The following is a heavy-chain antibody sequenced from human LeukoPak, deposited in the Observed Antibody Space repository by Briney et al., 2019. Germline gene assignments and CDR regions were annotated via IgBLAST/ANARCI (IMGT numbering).Heavy chain of an antibody. CDR2: VHYSGST. CDR1: GGSISGYY. J-gene: IGHJ4*02. Sequence: ASETLSLTCTVSGGSISGYYWSWVRQPPEKGLEWIGYVHYSGSTDYNPSLKSRVTISVDTSKNQFSLKVTSVTAADTAVYYCARVTYDSGNYLFHYWGQGTLVTVSS. D-gene: IGHD3-10*01. V-gene: IGHV4-59*01. CDR3: ARVTYDSGNYLFHY.